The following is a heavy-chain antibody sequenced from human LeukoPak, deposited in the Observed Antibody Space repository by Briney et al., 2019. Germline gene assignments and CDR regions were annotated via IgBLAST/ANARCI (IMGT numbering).Heavy chain of an antibody. CDR3: ATEAAFDI. CDR2: IASSSSYI. J-gene: IGHJ3*02. V-gene: IGHV3-21*01. Sequence: GGSLRLSCAASGFXFSSYSMNWVRQAPGKGLEWVSSIASSSSYIYYGDSVKGRFTISRDNAKNSLYLQMFSLRAEDTAVYYCATEAAFDIWGQGTMVTVSS. CDR1: GFXFSSYS.